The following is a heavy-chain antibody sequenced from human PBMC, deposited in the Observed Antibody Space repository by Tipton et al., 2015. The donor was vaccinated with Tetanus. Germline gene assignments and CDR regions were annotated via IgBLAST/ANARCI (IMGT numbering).Heavy chain of an antibody. Sequence: TLSLTCTVSGGSISSDGAYWSWIRQHPGEGLDWIGYISNSGSTYYNPSLKSRVTISVDTSQKQISLKVNSVTAADTDVYYCARANNEFPKKGPFDSWGQGSLVIVSS. V-gene: IGHV4-31*03. D-gene: IGHD1-1*01. CDR2: ISNSGST. J-gene: IGHJ4*02. CDR1: GGSISSDGAY. CDR3: ARANNEFPKKGPFDS.